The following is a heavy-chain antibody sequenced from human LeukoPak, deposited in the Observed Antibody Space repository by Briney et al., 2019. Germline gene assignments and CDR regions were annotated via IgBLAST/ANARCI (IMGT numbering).Heavy chain of an antibody. V-gene: IGHV4-39*02. CDR2: IYYSGST. Sequence: SETLSLTCTVSGGSIGSSSYYWGWIRQPPGKGLEWIGSIYYSGSTYYNPSLKSRVTISVDTSKNQFSLKLSSVTAADTAVYYCARESNYYGSGSSISYWGQGTLVTVSS. CDR3: ARESNYYGSGSSISY. CDR1: GGSIGSSSYY. D-gene: IGHD3-10*01. J-gene: IGHJ4*02.